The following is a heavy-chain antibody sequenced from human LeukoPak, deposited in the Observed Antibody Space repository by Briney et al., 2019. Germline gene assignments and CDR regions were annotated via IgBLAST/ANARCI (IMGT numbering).Heavy chain of an antibody. D-gene: IGHD6-13*01. CDR1: GLTGSHNY. CDR3: ARSPIPTWYSSSWYSYFDY. J-gene: IGHJ4*02. CDR2: IHTSGDT. Sequence: PGGSLRLSCAASGLTGSHNYVSWVRQAPGKGLEWVSAIHTSGDTCYADSVKGRFTISRDTSKNTLYLQINSLRVEDTAVYYCARSPIPTWYSSSWYSYFDYWGQGTLVTVSS. V-gene: IGHV3-53*01.